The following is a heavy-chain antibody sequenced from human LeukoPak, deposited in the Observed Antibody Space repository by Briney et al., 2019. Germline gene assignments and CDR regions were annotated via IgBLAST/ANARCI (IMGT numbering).Heavy chain of an antibody. Sequence: GGSLRLSCAASGLIFSSYGMHWVRQAPGKGLEWVAFIRYDGSNKYYADSVKGRFTISRDNSKNTLYLQMNSLRAEDTAVYYCAKDRRGSYSQGLDYWGQGTLVTVSS. CDR3: AKDRRGSYSQGLDY. V-gene: IGHV3-30*02. CDR1: GLIFSSYG. J-gene: IGHJ4*02. CDR2: IRYDGSNK. D-gene: IGHD1-26*01.